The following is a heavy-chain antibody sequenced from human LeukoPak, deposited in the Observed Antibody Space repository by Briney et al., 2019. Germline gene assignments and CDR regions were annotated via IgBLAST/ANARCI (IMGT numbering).Heavy chain of an antibody. V-gene: IGHV3-66*01. CDR1: GFTFSSNY. D-gene: IGHD3-22*01. J-gene: IGHJ4*02. CDR2: IYSGGST. CDR3: AREPHYYDSSGYYNYFDY. Sequence: GGSLRLSCAASGFTFSSNYMSWVRQAPGKGLKWVSVIYSGGSTYYADSVKGRFTISRDNSKNTLYLQMNSLRAEDTAVYYCAREPHYYDSSGYYNYFDYWGQGTLVTVSS.